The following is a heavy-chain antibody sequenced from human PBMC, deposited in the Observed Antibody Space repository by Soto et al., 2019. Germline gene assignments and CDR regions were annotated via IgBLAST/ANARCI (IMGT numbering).Heavy chain of an antibody. CDR1: GGSISSSSYY. CDR2: IYYSGST. Sequence: QLQLQESGPGLVKPSETLSLTCTVSGGSISSSSYYWGWIRQPPGKGLEWIGSIYYSGSTYYNPSAKSRVTISVDTSKNQFSLKLSSVTAADTDVYYCARLPPGRYSSGWYWSYWGQGTLVTVSS. J-gene: IGHJ4*02. CDR3: ARLPPGRYSSGWYWSY. D-gene: IGHD6-19*01. V-gene: IGHV4-39*01.